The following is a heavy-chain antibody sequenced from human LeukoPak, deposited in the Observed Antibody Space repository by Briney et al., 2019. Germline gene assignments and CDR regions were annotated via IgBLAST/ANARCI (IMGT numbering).Heavy chain of an antibody. D-gene: IGHD3-16*01. CDR1: GDSVTGYY. J-gene: IGHJ4*02. V-gene: IGHV4-59*02. Sequence: SETLSLTCTVFGDSVTGYYLNWVRQPPGKGLEWIGHIYKIGTTNYNPSLKSRLTISADTSKNQFSLKLRSVTAADTAVYYCAGGHDYGDYWGQGTLVTVSS. CDR3: AGGHDYGDY. CDR2: IYKIGTT.